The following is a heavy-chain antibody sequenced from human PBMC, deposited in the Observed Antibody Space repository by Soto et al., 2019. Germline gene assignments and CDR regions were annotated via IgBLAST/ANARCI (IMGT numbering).Heavy chain of an antibody. D-gene: IGHD4-17*01. J-gene: IGHJ6*02. CDR3: ARVLPTTGTTDYYCYVMDV. V-gene: IGHV1-69*01. Sequence: QVQLVQSGAEVKKPGSSVKVSCKASGGTFSSYAISWVRQAPGQGLEWMGGIIPIFATTNYAQKFQGRVTITADESTSTAYMNLSSLRSEDTAVYYCARVLPTTGTTDYYCYVMDVWGRGTTVTVSS. CDR1: GGTFSSYA. CDR2: IIPIFATT.